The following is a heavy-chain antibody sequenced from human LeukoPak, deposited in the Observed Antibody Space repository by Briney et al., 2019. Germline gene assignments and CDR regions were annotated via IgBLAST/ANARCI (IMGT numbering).Heavy chain of an antibody. CDR2: ISYDGSNK. CDR3: AKDLYLTGYSFDY. J-gene: IGHJ4*02. D-gene: IGHD3-9*01. V-gene: IGHV3-30*18. Sequence: PGGSLRLSCAASGFTFSSYGMHWVRQAPGKGLEWVAVISYDGSNKYYADSVKGEFTISRDNSKNTLYLQMNSLRAEDTAVYYCAKDLYLTGYSFDYWGQGTLVTVSS. CDR1: GFTFSSYG.